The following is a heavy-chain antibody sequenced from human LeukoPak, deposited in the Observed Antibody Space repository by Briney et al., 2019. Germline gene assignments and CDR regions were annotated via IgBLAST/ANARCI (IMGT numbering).Heavy chain of an antibody. CDR2: ITASSGGT. CDR1: GFPFSSYA. V-gene: IGHV3-23*01. Sequence: GGSLRLSCAASGFPFSSYAMGWVRHAPRKGLEWVSAITASSGGTYYADSVKGQFTISRDNSKNTLYLQINSLRAEDAAIYYCAKIRFYYDSSFDYWYFDLWGRGTLVTVSS. CDR3: AKIRFYYDSSFDYWYFDL. J-gene: IGHJ2*01. D-gene: IGHD3-22*01.